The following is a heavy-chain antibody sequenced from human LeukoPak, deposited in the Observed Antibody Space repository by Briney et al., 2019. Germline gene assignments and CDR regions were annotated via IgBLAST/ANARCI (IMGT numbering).Heavy chain of an antibody. CDR3: ARDPQPGPSNY. D-gene: IGHD2-2*01. J-gene: IGHJ4*02. V-gene: IGHV3-11*05. CDR1: GFAFSDYY. Sequence: KPGGSLRLSCAAPGFAFSDYYMSWIRQAPGKGLEWVSYFSSSSSYTNSADSVKGRFTISTDNAKNSLYLQMNTLRAEATAEFYCARDPQPGPSNYWGQGTLVTVSS. CDR2: FSSSSSYT.